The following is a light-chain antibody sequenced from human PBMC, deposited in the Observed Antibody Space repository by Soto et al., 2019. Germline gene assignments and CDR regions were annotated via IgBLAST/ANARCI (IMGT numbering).Light chain of an antibody. CDR3: SSYTSSSTPEV. CDR2: DVS. J-gene: IGLJ2*01. V-gene: IGLV2-14*01. Sequence: QSALTQPASVSGSPGQSITISCTGTSSDVGGYNYVSWYQQHPGKAPKLMIYDVSNRPSGVSNRFSDSKSGNTASLTISGLQAEDEADYYCSSYTSSSTPEVFGGGTKLTVL. CDR1: SSDVGGYNY.